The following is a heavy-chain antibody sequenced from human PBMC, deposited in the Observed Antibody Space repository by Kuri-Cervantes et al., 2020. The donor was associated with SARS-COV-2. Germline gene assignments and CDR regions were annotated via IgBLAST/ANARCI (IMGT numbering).Heavy chain of an antibody. D-gene: IGHD2-15*01. Sequence: SCTVSGGSISSGSYYWSWIRQPAGKGLEWIGRIYTSGSTNYNPSLKSRVTISVDTSKNQFSLKLSSVTAADTAVYHCASSGHKVAFDIWGQGTMVTVSS. CDR1: GGSISSGSYY. J-gene: IGHJ3*02. V-gene: IGHV4-61*02. CDR2: IYTSGST. CDR3: ASSGHKVAFDI.